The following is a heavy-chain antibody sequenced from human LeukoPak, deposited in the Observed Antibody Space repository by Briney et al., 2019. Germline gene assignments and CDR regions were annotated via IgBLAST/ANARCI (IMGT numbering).Heavy chain of an antibody. CDR3: ARDDLGGNYVFDY. V-gene: IGHV3-30-3*01. CDR2: ISYDGSNK. CDR1: GFTFSSYA. D-gene: IGHD4-11*01. J-gene: IGHJ4*02. Sequence: GGSLRLSCAASGFTFSSYAMHWVRQAPAKGREGVAVISYDGSNKYYADSVKGRFTISRDNSKNTLYLQMNSLRAEDTAVYYCARDDLGGNYVFDYWGQGTLVTVSS.